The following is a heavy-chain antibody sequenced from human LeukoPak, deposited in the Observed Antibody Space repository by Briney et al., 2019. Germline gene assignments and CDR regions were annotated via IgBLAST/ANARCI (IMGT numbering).Heavy chain of an antibody. CDR3: AREGVRWSIAARPHWFDP. CDR1: GGSISSYY. J-gene: IGHJ5*02. Sequence: SETLSLTCTVSGGSISSYYWSWIRQPPGKGLEWIGSIYYSGSTYYNPSLKSRVTISVDTSKNQFSLKLSSVTAADTAVYYCAREGVRWSIAARPHWFDPWGQGTLVTVSS. V-gene: IGHV4-59*12. D-gene: IGHD6-6*01. CDR2: IYYSGST.